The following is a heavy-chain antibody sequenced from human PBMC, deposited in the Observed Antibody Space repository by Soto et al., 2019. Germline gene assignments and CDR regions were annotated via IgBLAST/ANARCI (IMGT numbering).Heavy chain of an antibody. Sequence: PGGSLRLSCAASGFTFSSYAMHWVRQAPGKGLEWVAVISYDGSNKYYADSVKGRFTISRDNSKNTLYLQMNSLRAEDTAVYYCARDARETGIRGPPAVKDTYSSGWYYFDYWGQGTLVTVSS. J-gene: IGHJ4*02. V-gene: IGHV3-30-3*01. CDR1: GFTFSSYA. CDR3: ARDARETGIRGPPAVKDTYSSGWYYFDY. D-gene: IGHD6-19*01. CDR2: ISYDGSNK.